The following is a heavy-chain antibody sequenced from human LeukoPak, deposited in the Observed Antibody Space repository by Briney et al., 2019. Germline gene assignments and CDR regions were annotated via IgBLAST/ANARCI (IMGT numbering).Heavy chain of an antibody. CDR1: GGSISSYY. Sequence: SETLSLTCTVSGGSISSYYWSWIRQPPGKGLEWIGYIYTSGSTNYNPSLKSRVTISVDTSKNQFSLKLSSVTTADTAVYYCARHSSSWDFDYWGQGTLVTVSS. CDR3: ARHSSSWDFDY. D-gene: IGHD6-13*01. V-gene: IGHV4-4*09. CDR2: IYTSGST. J-gene: IGHJ4*02.